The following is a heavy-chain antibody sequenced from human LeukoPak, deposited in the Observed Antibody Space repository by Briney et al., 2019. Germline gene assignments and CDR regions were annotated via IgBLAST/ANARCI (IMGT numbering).Heavy chain of an antibody. CDR2: TFQGGGEI. D-gene: IGHD5-18*01. CDR1: GFTFSDFA. V-gene: IGHV3-23*01. Sequence: RPGGSLRLSCAASGFTFSDFAMIWVRQPPGKGLEWVSSTFQGGGEIHYADSVRGRFTISRDNSRSTLFLQMNSLRREDTAIYYCATYRQVMLPFESWGQGTLVTVSS. J-gene: IGHJ4*02. CDR3: ATYRQVMLPFES.